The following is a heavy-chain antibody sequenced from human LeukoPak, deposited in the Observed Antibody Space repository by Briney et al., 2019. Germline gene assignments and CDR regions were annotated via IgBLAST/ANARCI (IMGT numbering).Heavy chain of an antibody. V-gene: IGHV4-38-2*02. D-gene: IGHD2-15*01. CDR2: IYHSGST. Sequence: SETLSLTCTVSGYSISSDYYWGWIRQPPGKGLEWIGSIYHSGSTYYNPSLKSRVTISVDTSKNQFSLKLSSVTAADTAVYYCAREIYCSGGSCSLDAFDIWGQGTMVTVSS. J-gene: IGHJ3*02. CDR3: AREIYCSGGSCSLDAFDI. CDR1: GYSISSDYY.